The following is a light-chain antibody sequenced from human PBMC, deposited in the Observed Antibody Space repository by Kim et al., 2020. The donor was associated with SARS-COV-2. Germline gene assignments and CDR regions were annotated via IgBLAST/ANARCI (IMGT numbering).Light chain of an antibody. J-gene: IGLJ2*01. V-gene: IGLV3-1*01. CDR1: KLGDKY. CDR3: QAWDSSTALKV. Sequence: SYELTQPPSVSVSPGQTASITCSGDKLGDKYACWYQQKPGQSPVLVIYQDSKRPSGIPERFSGSNSGNTATLTISGTQAMDEADYYCQAWDSSTALKVFGGGTQLTVL. CDR2: QDS.